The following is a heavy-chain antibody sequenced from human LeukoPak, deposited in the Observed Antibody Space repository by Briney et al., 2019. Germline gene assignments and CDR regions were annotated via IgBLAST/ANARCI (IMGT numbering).Heavy chain of an antibody. Sequence: GGSLRLSCAASGFSDSNDYIIWLRQARGKGVEWVSIIYSDGTTYYAASVKGRFTISSDSATNSLYLQIIRLRVEDTAVYYGAREGPGAEQDYWGQGTMVTVSS. CDR2: IYSDGTT. D-gene: IGHD1/OR15-1a*01. J-gene: IGHJ4*02. CDR3: AREGPGAEQDY. V-gene: IGHV3-53*01. CDR1: GFSDSNDY.